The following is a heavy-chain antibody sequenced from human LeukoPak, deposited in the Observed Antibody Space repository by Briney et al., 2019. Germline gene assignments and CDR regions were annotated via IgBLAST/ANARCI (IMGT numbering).Heavy chain of an antibody. D-gene: IGHD2-15*01. Sequence: GGSLRLSCAASGFTFSSYAMSWVRQAPGKGLEWVSAISGSGGSTYYADSVKGRFTISRDNSKNTLYLQMNSLRAEDTAVYYCAKSGETGHIVVVVAATDFDYWGRGTLVTVSS. J-gene: IGHJ4*02. CDR2: ISGSGGST. CDR3: AKSGETGHIVVVVAATDFDY. CDR1: GFTFSSYA. V-gene: IGHV3-23*01.